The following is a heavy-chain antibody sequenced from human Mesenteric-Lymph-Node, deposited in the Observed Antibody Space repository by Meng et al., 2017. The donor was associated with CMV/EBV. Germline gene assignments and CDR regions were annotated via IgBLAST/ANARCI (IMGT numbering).Heavy chain of an antibody. D-gene: IGHD6-19*01. CDR3: AREEAGTSFDY. CDR2: IYSGGDT. J-gene: IGHJ4*02. Sequence: GESLKISCAVSGFTVSSNYMTWVRQAPGKGLEWVSLIYSGGDTHYADSVKGRFTISRDNAKNSLYLQMNSLRAEDTAVYYCAREEAGTSFDYWGQGTLVTVSS. V-gene: IGHV3-66*01. CDR1: GFTVSSNY.